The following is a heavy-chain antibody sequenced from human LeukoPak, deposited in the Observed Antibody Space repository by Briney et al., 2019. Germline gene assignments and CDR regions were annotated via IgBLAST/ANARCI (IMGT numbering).Heavy chain of an antibody. CDR3: ARVTGRITMIVVVHNDAFDI. CDR1: GYSISSGYY. D-gene: IGHD3-22*01. J-gene: IGHJ3*02. CDR2: IYHSGST. Sequence: PSETLSLTCTVSGYSISSGYYWGWIRQPPGKGLEWIGSIYHSGSTYYNPSLKSRVTISVDTSKNQFSLKLSSVTAADTAVYYCARVTGRITMIVVVHNDAFDIWGQGTMVTVSS. V-gene: IGHV4-38-2*02.